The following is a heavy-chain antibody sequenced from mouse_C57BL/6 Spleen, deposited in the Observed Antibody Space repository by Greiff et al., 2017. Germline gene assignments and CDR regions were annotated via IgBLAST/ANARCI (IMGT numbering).Heavy chain of an antibody. CDR1: GYAFSSSW. CDR2: IYPGDGDT. J-gene: IGHJ2*01. Sequence: VQRVESGPELVKPGASVKISCKASGYAFSSSWMNWVKQRPGKGLEWIGRIYPGDGDTNYNGKFKGKATLTADKSSSTAYMQLSSLTSEDSAVYFCASGFITTVVGYFDYWGQGTTLTVSS. CDR3: ASGFITTVVGYFDY. V-gene: IGHV1-82*01. D-gene: IGHD1-1*01.